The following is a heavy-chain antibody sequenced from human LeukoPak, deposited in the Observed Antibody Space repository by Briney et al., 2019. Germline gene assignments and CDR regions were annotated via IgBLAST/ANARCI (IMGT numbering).Heavy chain of an antibody. CDR2: IYTGGST. D-gene: IGHD3-9*01. J-gene: IGHJ4*02. CDR3: AIQKTTYYDILTGYLH. V-gene: IGHV3-66*01. CDR1: GFTVSSDY. Sequence: GGSLRLSCAASGFTVSSDYMSWVRQAPGKGLEWVSVIYTGGSTYYADSVKGRFTISRDNSKNTLYLQMSSLRAEDTAVYYCAIQKTTYYDILTGYLHWGQGTLVTVSS.